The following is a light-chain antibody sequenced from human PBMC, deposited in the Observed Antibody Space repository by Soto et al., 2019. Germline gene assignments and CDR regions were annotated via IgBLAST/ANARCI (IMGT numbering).Light chain of an antibody. CDR1: RSVSSN. CDR2: GAS. Sequence: EMVMTQSPATLSVSPGERATLSCRASRSVSSNLAWYQQKPGQAPRLLIYGASTRATGIPARFSGSGSGTEFTLTISSLQPDDFATYYCQHYNSYSEAFGQGTKVDIK. V-gene: IGKV3-15*01. CDR3: QHYNSYSEA. J-gene: IGKJ1*01.